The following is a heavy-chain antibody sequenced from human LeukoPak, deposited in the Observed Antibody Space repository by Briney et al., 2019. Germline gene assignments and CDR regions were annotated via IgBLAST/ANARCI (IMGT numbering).Heavy chain of an antibody. Sequence: PGGSLRLSCAASGFTFSSYGMHWVRQAPGKGLEWVAVISYDGSNKYYADSVKGRFTISRDNSNHSLYLQMNSLRAEDTAVYYLEKDLGGGYCSTTSCYYYFYGMDVWGKGTTVTVSS. CDR3: EKDLGGGYCSTTSCYYYFYGMDV. D-gene: IGHD2-2*01. CDR2: ISYDGSNK. CDR1: GFTFSSYG. V-gene: IGHV3-30*18. J-gene: IGHJ6*04.